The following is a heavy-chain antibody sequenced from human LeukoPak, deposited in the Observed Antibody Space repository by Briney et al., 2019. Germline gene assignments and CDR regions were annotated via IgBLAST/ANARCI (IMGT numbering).Heavy chain of an antibody. CDR1: GFTFSSYA. CDR3: ARVAYSSGSKTRTGYFDY. CDR2: ISYGGSNK. J-gene: IGHJ4*02. V-gene: IGHV3-30-3*01. Sequence: PGGSLRLSCAASGFTFSSYAMHWVRQAPGKGLEWVAVISYGGSNKYYADSVKGRFTISRDNSKNTLYLQMNSLRAEDTAVYYCARVAYSSGSKTRTGYFDYWGQGTLVTVSS. D-gene: IGHD6-19*01.